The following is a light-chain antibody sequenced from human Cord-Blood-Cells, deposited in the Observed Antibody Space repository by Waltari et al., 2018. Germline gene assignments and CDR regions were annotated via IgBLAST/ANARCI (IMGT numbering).Light chain of an antibody. V-gene: IGKV3-11*01. Sequence: ENVLTQSPATLSLSPGERATLSCRASQSVSSYLAWYQQKPGQAPRLLIYDASNRATGISARFSGSGSGTDFTLTISSLEPEDFAVYYCQQRSNWPPYTFGQGTKLEIK. CDR1: QSVSSY. CDR3: QQRSNWPPYT. CDR2: DAS. J-gene: IGKJ2*01.